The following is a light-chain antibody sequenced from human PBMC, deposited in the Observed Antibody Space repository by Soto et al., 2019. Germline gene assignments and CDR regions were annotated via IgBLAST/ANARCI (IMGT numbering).Light chain of an antibody. J-gene: IGLJ2*01. CDR2: DNS. CDR3: AAWDDSLSGVV. V-gene: IGLV1-40*01. Sequence: QSVLTQPPSVSGAPGQRVTISCTGSSSNIGAGYDLHWYQQLPGTAPKLLIYDNSNRPSGVPDRFSGSKSGTSASLAITGLQAEDEADYYCAAWDDSLSGVVFGGGTKVTVL. CDR1: SSNIGAGYD.